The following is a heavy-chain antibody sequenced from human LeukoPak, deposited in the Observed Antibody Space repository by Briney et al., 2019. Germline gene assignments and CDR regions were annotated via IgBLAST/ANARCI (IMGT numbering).Heavy chain of an antibody. Sequence: PSETLSLTCAVYGGSFSGYYWHWIRQPPGKGLEWIGEINHSGGTKYNPSLKSRVTISVDTSKTQFSLKLSSVTAADTAVYYCARVRLGYCSSTSCSGWFDPWGQGTLVTVSS. CDR2: INHSGGT. J-gene: IGHJ5*02. CDR3: ARVRLGYCSSTSCSGWFDP. CDR1: GGSFSGYY. V-gene: IGHV4-34*01. D-gene: IGHD2-2*01.